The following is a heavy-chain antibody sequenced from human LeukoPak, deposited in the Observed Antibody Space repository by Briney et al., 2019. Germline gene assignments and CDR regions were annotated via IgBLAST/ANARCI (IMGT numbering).Heavy chain of an antibody. CDR3: TKDQGIAVTGVSDY. CDR2: ISSSSSNI. Sequence: GGSLRLSCAASGFTFSSYSMNWVRQAPGKGLEWVSSISSSSSNIYHADSVKGRFTISRDNSKNTLYLQLNSLRDEDTAVYYCTKDQGIAVTGVSDYWGQGTLVTVSS. CDR1: GFTFSSYS. D-gene: IGHD6-19*01. J-gene: IGHJ4*02. V-gene: IGHV3-21*04.